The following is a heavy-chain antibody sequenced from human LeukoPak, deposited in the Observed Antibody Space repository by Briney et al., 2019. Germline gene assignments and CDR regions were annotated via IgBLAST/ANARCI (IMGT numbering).Heavy chain of an antibody. V-gene: IGHV3-30-3*01. J-gene: IGHJ6*02. CDR2: ISYDGSNK. CDR1: GFTFSSYA. CDR3: ARDGSSGYSYGYSDYYYGMDV. D-gene: IGHD5-18*01. Sequence: GGSLRLSCAASGFTFSSYAMHWVRQAPGKGLEWVAVISYDGSNKYYADSVKGRFTISRDNSKNTLYQQMNSLRAEDTAVYYCARDGSSGYSYGYSDYYYGMDVWGQGTTVTVSS.